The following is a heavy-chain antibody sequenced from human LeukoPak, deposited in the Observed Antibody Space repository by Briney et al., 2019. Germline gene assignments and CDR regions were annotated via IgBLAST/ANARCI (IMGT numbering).Heavy chain of an antibody. Sequence: GGSLSLSCAASGFTFSSYAMSWVRQAPGKELEWVSAISGSGGSTYYADSVKGRFTISRDNSKNTLYLQMNSLRAEDTAVYYCAKDWTAEYYFDYWGQGTLVTVSS. D-gene: IGHD3/OR15-3a*01. J-gene: IGHJ4*02. CDR2: ISGSGGST. CDR3: AKDWTAEYYFDY. CDR1: GFTFSSYA. V-gene: IGHV3-23*01.